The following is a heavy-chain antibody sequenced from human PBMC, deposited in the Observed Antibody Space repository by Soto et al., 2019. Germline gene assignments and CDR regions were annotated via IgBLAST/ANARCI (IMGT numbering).Heavy chain of an antibody. CDR3: AKDLGLVGEFPSVHDY. V-gene: IGHV3-23*01. Sequence: PGGSLRLSCAASGFTFSSYAMSWVRQAPGKGLEWVSAISGSGGSTYYADSVKGRFTISRDNSKNTLYLQMNSLRAEDTAVYYCAKDLGLVGEFPSVHDYWGQGTLVTVSS. D-gene: IGHD3-10*01. J-gene: IGHJ4*02. CDR2: ISGSGGST. CDR1: GFTFSSYA.